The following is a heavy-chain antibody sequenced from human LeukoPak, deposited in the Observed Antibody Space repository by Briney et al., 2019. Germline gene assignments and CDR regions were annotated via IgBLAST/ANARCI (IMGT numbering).Heavy chain of an antibody. Sequence: SVKVSCKASGYTFTSYGISWVRQAPGQGLEWMGRIIPILGIANYAQKFQGRVTITADESTSTAYMELSSLRSEDTAVYYCASVSGSPSRPNPFDYWGQGTLVTVSS. CDR1: GYTFTSYG. V-gene: IGHV1-69*04. CDR3: ASVSGSPSRPNPFDY. CDR2: IIPILGIA. D-gene: IGHD6-6*01. J-gene: IGHJ4*02.